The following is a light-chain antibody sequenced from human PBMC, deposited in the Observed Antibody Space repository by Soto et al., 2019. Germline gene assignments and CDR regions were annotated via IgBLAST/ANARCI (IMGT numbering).Light chain of an antibody. V-gene: IGLV7-43*01. CDR2: RTN. CDR3: LLYYGETVV. J-gene: IGLJ2*01. Sequence: QAVVTQEPSLTVSPGGTATLTCASSTGAVTSGYYPNWFQQKPGQTPRPLIYRTNNKHSWTPARFSGSLLGGKAALTLSTVQPEDEADYYCLLYYGETVVFGGGTKVTVL. CDR1: TGAVTSGYY.